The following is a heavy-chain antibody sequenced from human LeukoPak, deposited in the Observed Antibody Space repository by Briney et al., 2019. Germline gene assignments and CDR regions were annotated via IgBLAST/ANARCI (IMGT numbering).Heavy chain of an antibody. Sequence: GASVKVSCKASGYTFTGYYMHWVRQAPGQGLEWMGWVNPNSGGTNYAQKFQGRVTMTRDTSISTAYMELSRLRSDGTAVYYCAREAVGATGDVDYWGQGTLVTVSS. D-gene: IGHD1-26*01. CDR3: AREAVGATGDVDY. V-gene: IGHV1-2*02. J-gene: IGHJ4*02. CDR1: GYTFTGYY. CDR2: VNPNSGGT.